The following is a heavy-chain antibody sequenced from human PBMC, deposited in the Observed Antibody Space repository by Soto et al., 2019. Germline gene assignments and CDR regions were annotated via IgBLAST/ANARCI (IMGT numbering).Heavy chain of an antibody. CDR1: GYTFNNYG. D-gene: IGHD3-10*01. V-gene: IGHV1-18*01. CDR3: ARVAITLIRGLKVDFYNMDV. Sequence: ASVKVSCKASGYTFNNYGITWVRQAPGQGLEWLGWISVYNGNKNYAKKVQGRVSMTADTSTSTAHMELRSLQSDDTAVYFCARVAITLIRGLKVDFYNMDVWGQGTTVTVS. J-gene: IGHJ6*02. CDR2: ISVYNGNK.